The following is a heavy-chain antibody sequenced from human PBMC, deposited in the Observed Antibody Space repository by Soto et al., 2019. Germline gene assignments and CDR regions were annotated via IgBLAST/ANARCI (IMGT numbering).Heavy chain of an antibody. CDR1: GFTFSSYG. V-gene: IGHV3-30*18. CDR3: AKDLRVYYYGMDV. CDR2: ISYDGSNK. Sequence: PXVSLRLSCAASGFTFSSYGMHWVRQAPGKGLEWVAVISYDGSNKYYADSVKGRFTISRDNSKNTLYLQMNSLRAEDTAVYYCAKDLRVYYYGMDVWGQGTTVTVSS. J-gene: IGHJ6*02.